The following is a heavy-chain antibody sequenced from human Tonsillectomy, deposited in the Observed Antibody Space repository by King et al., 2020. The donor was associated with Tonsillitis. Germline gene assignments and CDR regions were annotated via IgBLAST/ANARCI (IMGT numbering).Heavy chain of an antibody. D-gene: IGHD6-13*01. CDR3: ARDQQLIR. V-gene: IGHV3-21*01. Sequence: VQLVESGGGLVKPGGSLRLSCAGSGFTFSSYSMNWVRQAPEKGLEWVSSISSSSSYIYYADSVKGRFTISRDNANSSLYLQMDSLRAEDTAVYYCARDQQLIRWGRGTLVTVSS. J-gene: IGHJ4*02. CDR1: GFTFSSYS. CDR2: ISSSSSYI.